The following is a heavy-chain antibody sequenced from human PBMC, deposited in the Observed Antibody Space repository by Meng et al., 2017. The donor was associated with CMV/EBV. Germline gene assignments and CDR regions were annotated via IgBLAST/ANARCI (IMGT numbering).Heavy chain of an antibody. CDR1: GFTFSSYA. V-gene: IGHV3-23*03. D-gene: IGHD1-26*01. CDR2: IYSGGSST. Sequence: GESLKISCAASGFTFSSYAMSWVRQAPEKGLEWVSVIYSGGSSTYYADSVKGRFTISRDNSKNTLYLQMNSLRAEDTAVYYCAKDRGSYYDYWGQGTLVTVSS. CDR3: AKDRGSYYDY. J-gene: IGHJ4*02.